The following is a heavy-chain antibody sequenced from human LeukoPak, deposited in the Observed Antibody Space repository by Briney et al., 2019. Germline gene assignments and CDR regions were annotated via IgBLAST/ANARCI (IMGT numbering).Heavy chain of an antibody. D-gene: IGHD3-16*01. J-gene: IGHJ4*02. CDR1: GFTFSSYA. Sequence: GGSLRLSCAASGFTFSSYAMSWVRQAPGKGLECISGFSGSGGSTYYADSVKGRFTISRDNSKNTLYLQMNSLRVEDTAVYYCAKDQDYVWKKTFDYWGQGTLVTVSS. V-gene: IGHV3-23*01. CDR3: AKDQDYVWKKTFDY. CDR2: FSGSGGST.